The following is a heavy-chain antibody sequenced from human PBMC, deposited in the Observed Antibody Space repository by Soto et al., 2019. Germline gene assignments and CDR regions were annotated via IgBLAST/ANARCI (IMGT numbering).Heavy chain of an antibody. CDR1: GFTFSSYS. V-gene: IGHV3-21*01. Sequence: EVQLVESGGGLVKPGGSLRLSCAASGFTFSSYSMNWVRQAPGKGLEWVSSISSSSSYIYYADSVKGRFTISRDNAKNSLYLQMNSLRAEDPAVYYCARDTARYYFDYWGQGTLVTVSS. CDR2: ISSSSSYI. D-gene: IGHD5-18*01. CDR3: ARDTARYYFDY. J-gene: IGHJ4*02.